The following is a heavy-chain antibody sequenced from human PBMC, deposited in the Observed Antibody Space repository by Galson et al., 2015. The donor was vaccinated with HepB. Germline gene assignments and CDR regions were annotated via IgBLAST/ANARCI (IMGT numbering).Heavy chain of an antibody. CDR2: IVVGSGNT. D-gene: IGHD1-26*01. CDR1: GFTFTSSA. CDR3: AAEGATRGDFDY. V-gene: IGHV1-58*01. J-gene: IGHJ4*02. Sequence: SVKVSCKASGFTFTSSAVQWVRQARGQRLEWIGWIVVGSGNTNYAQKFQERVTITRDMSTSTAYMELSSLRSEDTAVYYCAAEGATRGDFDYWGQGTLVTVSS.